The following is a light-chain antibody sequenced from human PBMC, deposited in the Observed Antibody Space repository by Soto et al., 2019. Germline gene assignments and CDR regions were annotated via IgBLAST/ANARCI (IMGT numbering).Light chain of an antibody. CDR2: GVS. Sequence: EIVMPQSPATLSVSPGERATLSCRASQSVSSNLAWYQQQPGQAPRLLIYGVSTRATGIPARSSSSGSGTEFKLTISSLQSEDFAVDYCQEYNNWPPWTFGQGTKVEVK. J-gene: IGKJ1*01. CDR3: QEYNNWPPWT. CDR1: QSVSSN. V-gene: IGKV3-15*01.